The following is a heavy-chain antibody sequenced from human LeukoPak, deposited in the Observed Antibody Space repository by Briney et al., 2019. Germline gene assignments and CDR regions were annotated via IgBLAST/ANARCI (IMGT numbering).Heavy chain of an antibody. CDR3: ARLIAAAGTVFALAFDI. Sequence: KTSETLSHTCAVSGYSISSGYYWGWIRQPPGKGLEWIGSIYHSGSTYYNPSLKSRVTISVDTSKNQFSLKLSSVTAADTAVYYCARLIAAAGTVFALAFDIWGQGTMVTVPS. CDR2: IYHSGST. CDR1: GYSISSGYY. D-gene: IGHD6-13*01. J-gene: IGHJ3*02. V-gene: IGHV4-38-2*01.